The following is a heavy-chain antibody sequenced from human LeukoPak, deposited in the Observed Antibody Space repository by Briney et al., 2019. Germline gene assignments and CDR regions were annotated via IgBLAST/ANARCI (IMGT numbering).Heavy chain of an antibody. CDR1: GGSFSGYY. Sequence: SETLSLTCAVYGGSFSGYYWSWIRQPPGKGLEWMGEINHSGSTNYNPSLKSRVTISVDTSKNQFSLKLRSVTAADTAVYYCARGPERKQLVPDYFDSWGQGTLVTVSS. CDR2: INHSGST. CDR3: ARGPERKQLVPDYFDS. D-gene: IGHD6-13*01. J-gene: IGHJ4*02. V-gene: IGHV4-34*01.